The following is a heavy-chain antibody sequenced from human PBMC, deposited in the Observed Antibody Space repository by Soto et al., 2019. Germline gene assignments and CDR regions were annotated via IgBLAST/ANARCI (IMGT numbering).Heavy chain of an antibody. J-gene: IGHJ2*01. V-gene: IGHV3-23*01. CDR2: ISGSGGST. CDR1: GFTFTNYA. Sequence: EVQLLESGGGLVQPGGSLRLSCAASGFTFTNYAMSWVRQAPGKGLEWVSAISGSGGSTYYADSVKGRFTISRDNSKNTLYLQMNSPRAEDTAVYYCAKDRTVTRGWYFDLWGRGTLVTVSS. D-gene: IGHD4-17*01. CDR3: AKDRTVTRGWYFDL.